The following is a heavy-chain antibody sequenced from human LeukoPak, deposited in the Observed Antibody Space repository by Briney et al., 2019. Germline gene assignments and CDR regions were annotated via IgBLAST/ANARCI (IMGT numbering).Heavy chain of an antibody. Sequence: SETLSLTCSVSGGSISDYYWNWMRQPPGKGLEWIGYIYYSGRTNYNPALKSRVSISVDTSKNQFSLKLSSVTAADTAVYYCARDFRGSVDAFDIWGQGTMVAVSS. V-gene: IGHV4-59*01. CDR1: GGSISDYY. CDR3: ARDFRGSVDAFDI. CDR2: IYYSGRT. J-gene: IGHJ3*02.